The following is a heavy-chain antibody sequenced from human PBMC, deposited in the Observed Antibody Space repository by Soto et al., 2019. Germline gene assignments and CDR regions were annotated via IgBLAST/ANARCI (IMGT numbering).Heavy chain of an antibody. CDR3: ARSRYYYDSSGLIDY. CDR1: GFTFSSYA. Sequence: QVQLVESGGGVVQPGRSLRLSCAASGFTFSSYAMHWVRQAPGKGLEWVAVISYDGSNKYYADSVKGRFTISRDNSKNTLYLQMNSLRAEDKAVYYCARSRYYYDSSGLIDYWGQGTLVTVSS. D-gene: IGHD3-22*01. J-gene: IGHJ4*02. V-gene: IGHV3-30-3*01. CDR2: ISYDGSNK.